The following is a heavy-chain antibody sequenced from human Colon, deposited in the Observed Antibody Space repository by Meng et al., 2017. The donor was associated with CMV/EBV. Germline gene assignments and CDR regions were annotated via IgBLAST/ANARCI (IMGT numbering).Heavy chain of an antibody. V-gene: IGHV1-2*02. CDR1: GYTFTGYY. D-gene: IGHD3-22*01. J-gene: IGHJ1*01. CDR3: ATVSSGYYLYFQH. CDR2: INPNSGGT. Sequence: VQLVQSGAEVKKPGASVKVSCKASGYTFTGYYMHWVRQAPGQGLEWMGWINPNSGGTNYAQKFQGRVTMTRDTSISTAYMELSRLRSDDAAVYYCATVSSGYYLYFQHWGQGTLVTVSS.